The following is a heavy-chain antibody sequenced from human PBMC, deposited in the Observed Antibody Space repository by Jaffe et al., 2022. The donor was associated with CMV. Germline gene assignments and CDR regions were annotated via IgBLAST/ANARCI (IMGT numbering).Heavy chain of an antibody. J-gene: IGHJ4*02. CDR3: ATSGYSNDGLFVY. CDR2: ISSSSNYI. CDR1: GFTFSIYN. D-gene: IGHD4-4*01. V-gene: IGHV3-21*01. Sequence: EVQLVESGGGLVKPGGSLRLSCAASGFTFSIYNINWVRQAPGKGLEWVSSISSSSNYIYYADSVKGRFTISRDNAKNSLYLQMNSLRAEDTAVYYCATSGYSNDGLFVYWGQGTLVTVSS.